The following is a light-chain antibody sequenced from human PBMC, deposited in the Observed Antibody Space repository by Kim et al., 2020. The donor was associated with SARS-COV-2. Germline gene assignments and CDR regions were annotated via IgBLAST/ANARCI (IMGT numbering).Light chain of an antibody. J-gene: IGLJ2*01. Sequence: APGKTARITCGGNNIGSKSVSWYQRKPGQAPVLVIYYDSDRPSGIPERFSGSNSGNTDTLTISRVEAGDEADYYCQVWDSSSDHVVFGGGTQLTVL. CDR3: QVWDSSSDHVV. CDR1: NIGSKS. CDR2: YDS. V-gene: IGLV3-21*04.